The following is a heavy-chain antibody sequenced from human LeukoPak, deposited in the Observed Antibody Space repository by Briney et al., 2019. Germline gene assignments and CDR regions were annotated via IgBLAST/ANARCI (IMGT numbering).Heavy chain of an antibody. CDR2: INEDEREK. J-gene: IGHJ4*02. CDR1: GFSLSSYW. V-gene: IGHV3-7*01. CDR3: ARDHYGSQGY. Sequence: GGSLRLSCAASGFSLSSYWMSWVRQAPGKGLEWVATINEDEREKYYVASVKGRFTIYRDSAKNPLYLQMNSLRAEDTAVYYCARDHYGSQGYWGQGILVTVSS. D-gene: IGHD3-10*01.